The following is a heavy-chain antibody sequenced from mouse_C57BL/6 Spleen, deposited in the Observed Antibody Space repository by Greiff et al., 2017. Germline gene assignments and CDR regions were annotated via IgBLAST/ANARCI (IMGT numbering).Heavy chain of an antibody. V-gene: IGHV1-39*01. CDR3: ARGLRYYGSSPTYFDV. J-gene: IGHJ1*03. Sequence: VHVKQSGPELVKPGASVKISCKASGYSFTDYNMNWVKQSNGKSLEWIGVINPNYGTTSYNQKFKGKATLTVDQSSSTAYMQLNSLTSEDSAVYYCARGLRYYGSSPTYFDVWGTGTTVTVSS. CDR2: INPNYGTT. CDR1: GYSFTDYN. D-gene: IGHD1-1*01.